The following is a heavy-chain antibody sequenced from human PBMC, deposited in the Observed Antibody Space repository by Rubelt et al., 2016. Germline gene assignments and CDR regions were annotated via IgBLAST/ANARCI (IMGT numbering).Heavy chain of an antibody. J-gene: IGHJ6*02. V-gene: IGHV1-3*01. D-gene: IGHD6-19*01. CDR3: ACQGVDESGWLPNFYYYYGMDV. CDR2: INAGNGNT. CDR1: GYTFTSYA. Sequence: QVQLVQSGAEVKKPGASVKVSCKASGYTFTSYAMHWVRQAPGQRLEWMGWINAGNGNTKYSQKFQGRVTMTRDTSTSTVYMELSSLRSEDTAVYYCACQGVDESGWLPNFYYYYGMDVWGQGTTVTVSS.